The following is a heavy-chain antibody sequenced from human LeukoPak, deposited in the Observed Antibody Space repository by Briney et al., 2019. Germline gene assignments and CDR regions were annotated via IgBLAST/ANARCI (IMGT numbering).Heavy chain of an antibody. J-gene: IGHJ3*02. CDR3: ARDFDYPHAFDI. Sequence: PGGSLRLSCAASGFTFSSYWMHWVRQAPGKGLAWVSRINSDGSSTSYADSVKGRFTISRDNAKNTLYLQMNSLRAEDTAVYYCARDFDYPHAFDIWGQGTMVTVSS. CDR2: INSDGSST. D-gene: IGHD5-12*01. V-gene: IGHV3-74*01. CDR1: GFTFSSYW.